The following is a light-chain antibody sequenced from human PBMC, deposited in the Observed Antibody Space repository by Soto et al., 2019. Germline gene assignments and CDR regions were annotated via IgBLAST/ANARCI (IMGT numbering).Light chain of an antibody. J-gene: IGKJ4*01. V-gene: IGKV3-11*01. CDR3: QQRSNWPPLT. Sequence: EIVLTQSPATLSFSPGERATLSCRASQSVSSYLAWYQQKPGQAPRPLIYDATNRATGIPARFSGRGSGTDFTLTISSLEPEDFAVYYCQQRSNWPPLTFGGGTKVEIK. CDR1: QSVSSY. CDR2: DAT.